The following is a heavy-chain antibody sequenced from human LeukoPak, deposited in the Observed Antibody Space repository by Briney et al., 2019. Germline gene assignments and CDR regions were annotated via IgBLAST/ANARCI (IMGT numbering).Heavy chain of an antibody. CDR2: IYYSGST. CDR1: GGSISSGDYY. CDR3: ARDTSVPHCTNGVRYSFDP. Sequence: PSETLSLTCTVSGGSISSGDYYWSWIRQPPGKGLEWIGYIYYSGSTYYNPSLKSRVTISVDTSKNQFSLKLSSVTAADTAVYYCARDTSVPHCTNGVRYSFDPWGQGTLVTVSS. J-gene: IGHJ5*02. D-gene: IGHD2-8*01. V-gene: IGHV4-30-4*01.